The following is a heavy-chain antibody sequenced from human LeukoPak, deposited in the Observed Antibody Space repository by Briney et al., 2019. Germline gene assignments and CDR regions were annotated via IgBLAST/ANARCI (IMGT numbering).Heavy chain of an antibody. CDR1: GFTVSSNY. V-gene: IGHV3-53*01. Sequence: GGSLRLSCAASGFTVSSNYMSWVRQAPGKGLEWVSVIYSGGSTYYADSVKGRFTISRDNAKNSLYLQMNSLRAEDTAVYYCARDRESSDQRVRNFDYWGQGTLVTVSS. CDR2: IYSGGST. J-gene: IGHJ4*02. CDR3: ARDRESSDQRVRNFDY. D-gene: IGHD3-10*01.